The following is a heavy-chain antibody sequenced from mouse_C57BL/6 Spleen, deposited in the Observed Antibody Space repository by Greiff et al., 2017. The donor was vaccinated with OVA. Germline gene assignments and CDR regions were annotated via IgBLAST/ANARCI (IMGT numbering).Heavy chain of an antibody. CDR3: ARDAMDY. CDR1: GFTFSDYG. Sequence: EVKLVESGGGLVKPGGSLKLSCAASGFTFSDYGMHWVRQAPEKGLEWVAYISSGSSTIYYADTVKGRFTISRNNAKNTLFLQMTSLRAEDTAMYDCARDAMDYWGQGTSVTVSS. V-gene: IGHV5-17*01. CDR2: ISSGSSTI. J-gene: IGHJ4*01.